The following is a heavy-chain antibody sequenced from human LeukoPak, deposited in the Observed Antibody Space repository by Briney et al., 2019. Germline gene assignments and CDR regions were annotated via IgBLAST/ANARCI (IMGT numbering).Heavy chain of an antibody. J-gene: IGHJ4*02. CDR2: INTSGST. CDR3: ARSRGTTMVTRFDY. Sequence: PSETLSLTCTGSGGSISNYYWSWIRQPAGKGLEWIGRINTSGSTDYNPSLKSRVTMSVDTSKNQFSLKLSSLTAADTAVYYCARSRGTTMVTRFDYWGQGTLVTVSS. CDR1: GGSISNYY. V-gene: IGHV4-4*07. D-gene: IGHD5-18*01.